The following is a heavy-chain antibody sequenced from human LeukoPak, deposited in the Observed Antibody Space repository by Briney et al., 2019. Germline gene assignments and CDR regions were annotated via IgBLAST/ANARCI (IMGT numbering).Heavy chain of an antibody. CDR2: ISWDSGSI. V-gene: IGHV3-9*01. CDR3: AKDQGIVVVTAILDY. D-gene: IGHD2-21*02. J-gene: IGHJ4*02. Sequence: PGGSLRLSCAASGFTFDDYAMHWVRQAPGKGLEWVSGISWDSGSIGYADSVKGRFTISRDNSKNTLYLQMNSLRAEDTAVYYCAKDQGIVVVTAILDYWGQGTLVTVSS. CDR1: GFTFDDYA.